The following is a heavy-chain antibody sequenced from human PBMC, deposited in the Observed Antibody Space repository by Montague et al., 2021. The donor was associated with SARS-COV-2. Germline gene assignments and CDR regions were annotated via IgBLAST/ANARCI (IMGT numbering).Heavy chain of an antibody. Sequence: SLRLSCAAFGFRFGTYWMTWVRQAPGKGLEWVANIQHDGGATYYVDSVKGRFTISRDNAKNSLYLQMNSLTAGDTAVYYCARDDPGYGAHAYCGQGTLVIVSS. CDR2: IQHDGGAT. CDR3: ARDDPGYGAHAY. CDR1: GFRFGTYW. V-gene: IGHV3-7*03. J-gene: IGHJ4*02. D-gene: IGHD1-26*01.